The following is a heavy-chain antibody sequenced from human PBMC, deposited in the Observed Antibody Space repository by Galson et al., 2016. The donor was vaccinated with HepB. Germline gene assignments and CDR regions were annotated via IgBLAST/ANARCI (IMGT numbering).Heavy chain of an antibody. CDR1: GDSVSNNNAG. D-gene: IGHD3-10*01. J-gene: IGHJ4*02. CDR3: ARSYLLGRGFGW. Sequence: CAISGDSVSNNNAGWYWIRQSPSRGLECLGRTFYRSNWQNDYAESVNSRISINADTDKNEFSLHLRSVTPEDTRVYYCARSYLLGRGFGWWGPGTPVTVSS. V-gene: IGHV6-1*01. CDR2: TFYRSNWQN.